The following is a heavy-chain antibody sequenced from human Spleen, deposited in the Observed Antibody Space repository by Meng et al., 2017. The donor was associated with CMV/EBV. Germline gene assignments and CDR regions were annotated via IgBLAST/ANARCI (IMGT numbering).Heavy chain of an antibody. CDR1: RFSFTTYG. Sequence: GESLKISCTASRFSFTTYGMHWVRQAPGKGLEWVALISYEGSNTKYRDSVKGRFTISRDNSRNTLYLEMSSLRPEDTAMYYCARDTKTGLTIFGAFDVWGQGTVVTVSS. CDR2: ISYEGSNT. V-gene: IGHV3-30*03. J-gene: IGHJ3*01. D-gene: IGHD3-3*01. CDR3: ARDTKTGLTIFGAFDV.